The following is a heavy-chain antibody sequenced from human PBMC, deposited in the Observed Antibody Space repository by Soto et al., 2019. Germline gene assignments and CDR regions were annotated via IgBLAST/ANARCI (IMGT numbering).Heavy chain of an antibody. CDR1: GYAFTGHY. Sequence: ASVKVSCKASGYAFTGHYIHWVRQAPEQGPEWMGEIGPESGATRYAQKFQGRVTMTMDMSISTAYMELSRLRSDDTAVYYCARPPGYCSGGSCPGATYYGMDVWGQGTTVTVSS. D-gene: IGHD2-15*01. CDR2: IGPESGAT. V-gene: IGHV1-2*02. CDR3: ARPPGYCSGGSCPGATYYGMDV. J-gene: IGHJ6*02.